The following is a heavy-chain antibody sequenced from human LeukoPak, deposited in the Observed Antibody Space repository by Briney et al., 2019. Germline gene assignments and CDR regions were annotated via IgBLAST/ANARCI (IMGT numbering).Heavy chain of an antibody. J-gene: IGHJ4*02. CDR1: GGSMSYYY. D-gene: IGHD6-13*01. CDR3: ARYLGQQLVYYFDY. V-gene: IGHV4-59*08. CDR2: IYYSGST. Sequence: PSETLSLTCTVSGGSMSYYYWSWIRQLPGKGLEWIGYIYYSGSTDYNPSLKSRVTISIDTSKNQFSLELSSVTAADTAVYYCARYLGQQLVYYFDYWGQGTLVTVSS.